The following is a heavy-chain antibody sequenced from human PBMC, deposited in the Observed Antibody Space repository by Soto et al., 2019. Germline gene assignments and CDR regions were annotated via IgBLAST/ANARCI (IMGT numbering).Heavy chain of an antibody. J-gene: IGHJ5*02. CDR2: IIPIFGTA. CDR1: GGTFSSYA. Sequence: QVQLVQSGAEVKKPGSSVTVSCKASGGTFSSYAISWVRQAPGQGLEWMGGIIPIFGTANYAQKFQGRVTITADESTSTDYRELSSLGSEDTAVYYCARDKEVVPAAMGWFDPWGQGTLVTVSS. CDR3: ARDKEVVPAAMGWFDP. V-gene: IGHV1-69*01. D-gene: IGHD2-2*01.